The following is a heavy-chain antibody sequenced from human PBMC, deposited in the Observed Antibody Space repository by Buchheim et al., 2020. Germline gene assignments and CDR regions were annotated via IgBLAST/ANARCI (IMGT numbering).Heavy chain of an antibody. V-gene: IGHV3-11*06. CDR1: VFTFSDYY. D-gene: IGHD2-15*01. CDR2: ISSSSSYT. CDR3: ARDRDAASIDNWFDP. J-gene: IGHJ5*02. Sequence: QVQLVESGGGLVKPGGSLRLACAASVFTFSDYYMSWIRQAPGKGLEWVSYISSSSSYTNYADSVKGRFTISRDNAKNSLYLQMNSLRAEDTAVDYCARDRDAASIDNWFDPWGQGTL.